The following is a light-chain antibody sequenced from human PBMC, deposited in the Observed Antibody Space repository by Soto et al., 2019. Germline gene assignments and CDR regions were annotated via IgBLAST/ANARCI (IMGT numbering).Light chain of an antibody. CDR2: AAY. V-gene: IGKV1-12*01. J-gene: IGKJ2*01. CDR3: QQAKSFPYT. CDR1: QSLDNW. Sequence: DIQMPQSPSSVSASVGDTVTISCRASQSLDNWLAWYQQKPGNAHSLLIYAAYTLENGVPSRFSGSGSGSDFTLTISSLQPEEFATYYCQQAKSFPYTFGQGPKVEI.